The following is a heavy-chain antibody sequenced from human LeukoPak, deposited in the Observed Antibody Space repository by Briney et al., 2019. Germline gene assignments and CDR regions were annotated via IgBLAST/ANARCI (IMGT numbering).Heavy chain of an antibody. Sequence: SETLSLTCTVSNGSFSNHFWSWIRQPPGKGLEWVGYISYSGSAHYDPSLKSRVTISVDTSKNQFSLKLSSVTAADTAVYYCASGVAVDPDTFDIWGLGTLVTVSS. D-gene: IGHD6-19*01. J-gene: IGHJ3*02. CDR1: NGSFSNHF. CDR2: ISYSGSA. V-gene: IGHV4-59*08. CDR3: ASGVAVDPDTFDI.